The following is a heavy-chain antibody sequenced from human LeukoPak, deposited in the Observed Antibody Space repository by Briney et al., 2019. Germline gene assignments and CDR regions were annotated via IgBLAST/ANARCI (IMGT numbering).Heavy chain of an antibody. CDR1: GFTFSNAW. CDR2: IKSKTDGGTT. J-gene: IGHJ4*02. Sequence: GGSLRLSCVASGFTFSNAWMNWVRQAPGKGLEWVGRIKSKTDGGTTDYAAPVKGRFTISGDDSKNTLYLQMNSLKTEDTAVYYCTTWRMVVVVVAATITDYWGQGTLVTVSS. D-gene: IGHD2-15*01. CDR3: TTWRMVVVVVAATITDY. V-gene: IGHV3-15*01.